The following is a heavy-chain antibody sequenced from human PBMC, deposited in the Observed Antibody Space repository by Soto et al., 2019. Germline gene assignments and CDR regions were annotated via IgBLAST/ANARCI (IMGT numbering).Heavy chain of an antibody. CDR1: GGTFSSYA. J-gene: IGHJ5*02. Sequence: QVQLVQSGAEVKKPGSSVKVSCKASGGTFSSYAISWVRQAPGQGLEWMGGIIPIFGTANYAQKFQGRVTITADESTSTAYIVLSSLRSEDTAVYYCARERGGGLERYFGWPAGNWFDPWGQGTLVTVSS. D-gene: IGHD3-9*01. V-gene: IGHV1-69*01. CDR3: ARERGGGLERYFGWPAGNWFDP. CDR2: IIPIFGTA.